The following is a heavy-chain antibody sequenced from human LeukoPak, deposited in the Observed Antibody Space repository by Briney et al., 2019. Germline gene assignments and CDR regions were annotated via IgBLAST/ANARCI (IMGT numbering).Heavy chain of an antibody. J-gene: IGHJ4*02. V-gene: IGHV3-7*04. CDR1: GFNFSDSR. CDR3: VRGDWYFES. D-gene: IGHD2-21*01. CDR2: INRDGTEK. Sequence: PGRSLRLSCATSGFNFSDSRMTWVRQAPGKGLQWVANINRDGTEKHFLDSVEGRFTISRDNAKKSLYLQMSSLRPQDTAVYFCVRGDWYFESWGQGTLVTVSS.